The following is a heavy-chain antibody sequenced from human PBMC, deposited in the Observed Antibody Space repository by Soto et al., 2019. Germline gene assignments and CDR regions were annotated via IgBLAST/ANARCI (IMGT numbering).Heavy chain of an antibody. CDR1: GFTFSSYG. CDR2: ISYDGSNK. D-gene: IGHD5-12*01. CDR3: AKDFDSGYDLYYYYGMDV. Sequence: QVQLVESGGGVVQPGRSLRLSCAASGFTFSSYGMHWVRQAPGKGLEWVAVISYDGSNKYYADSVKGRFTISRDNSKNTMYLQMNSLRADETAVYYCAKDFDSGYDLYYYYGMDVW. J-gene: IGHJ6*01. V-gene: IGHV3-30*18.